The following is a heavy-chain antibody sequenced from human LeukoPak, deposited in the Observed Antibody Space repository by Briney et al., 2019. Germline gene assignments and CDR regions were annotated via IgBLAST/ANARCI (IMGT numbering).Heavy chain of an antibody. V-gene: IGHV4-34*01. D-gene: IGHD3-10*01. J-gene: IGHJ4*02. CDR1: GESFSAYY. Sequence: SETLSLTCAVYGESFSAYYWSWIRQPPGKGLEWIGEINHSGSTNYNPSLKSRVTISVDTSKNHFSLKLSSVTAADTAVYYCARELVLLWFGESYYFDYWGQGTLVTVSS. CDR2: INHSGST. CDR3: ARELVLLWFGESYYFDY.